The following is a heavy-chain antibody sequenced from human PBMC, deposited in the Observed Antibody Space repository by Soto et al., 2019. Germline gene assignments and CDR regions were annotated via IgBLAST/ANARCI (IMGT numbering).Heavy chain of an antibody. V-gene: IGHV1-18*01. Sequence: QVQLVQSGAEVKTPGASVKVSCRASGYSFRTHGISWVRQAPGLGLEWMGWISTYDDKTNFPQKFQGRITMTTDTSTSTAYMELRSLRSDDTAVYFCARDLGYCNRSGCFRNWFDPWGQGTLVTVSS. J-gene: IGHJ5*02. CDR3: ARDLGYCNRSGCFRNWFDP. CDR2: ISTYDDKT. D-gene: IGHD6-19*01. CDR1: GYSFRTHG.